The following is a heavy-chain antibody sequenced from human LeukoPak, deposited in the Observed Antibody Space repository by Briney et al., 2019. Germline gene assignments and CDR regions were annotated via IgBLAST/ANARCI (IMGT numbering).Heavy chain of an antibody. CDR2: IRYNGNNQ. CDR3: AEDSAFYYIDV. Sequence: GGSLRLSCAASGFTFNNYGMHWVRQAPGKGLEWVAFIRYNGNNQYYADSVKGRFTISRGNSKNTLYLQMNSLKGDDTAVYYCAEDSAFYYIDVWGKGTTVIISS. D-gene: IGHD3-10*01. J-gene: IGHJ6*03. CDR1: GFTFNNYG. V-gene: IGHV3-30*02.